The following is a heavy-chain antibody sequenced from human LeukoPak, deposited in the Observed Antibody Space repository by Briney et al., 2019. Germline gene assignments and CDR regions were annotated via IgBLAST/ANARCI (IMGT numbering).Heavy chain of an antibody. Sequence: SETLSLTCTVSDYSISSGYYWGWIRQPPGKGLEWIGTIYHSGTTYYNPSLKSRVTISLDTSKNQFSLKLSSVTAADTAVYYCARVKLTGDWDAFDIWGQGTVVTVSS. J-gene: IGHJ3*02. CDR1: DYSISSGYY. D-gene: IGHD7-27*01. CDR3: ARVKLTGDWDAFDI. CDR2: IYHSGTT. V-gene: IGHV4-38-2*02.